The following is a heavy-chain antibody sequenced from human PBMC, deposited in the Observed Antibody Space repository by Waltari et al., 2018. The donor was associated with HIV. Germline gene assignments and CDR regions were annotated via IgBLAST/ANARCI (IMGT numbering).Heavy chain of an antibody. CDR3: ASMRCGGDCHWGGDAFDV. D-gene: IGHD2-21*02. J-gene: IGHJ3*01. CDR1: GYRVSGFG. CDR2: ISGYNGNT. V-gene: IGHV1-18*01. Sequence: VELLQSTGELKRPGASVNVSCRASGYRVSGFGITWVRQAPGQELEWLGLISGYNGNTNYAKKCQGRVTMTSDRPTTTVFRELRNLKYEDSAFYYCASMRCGGDCHWGGDAFDVWGQGTRVT.